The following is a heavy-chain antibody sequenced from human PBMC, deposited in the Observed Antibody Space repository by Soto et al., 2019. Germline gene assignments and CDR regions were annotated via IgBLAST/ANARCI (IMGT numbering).Heavy chain of an antibody. CDR1: GFNFDEYG. J-gene: IGHJ6*02. CDR3: AKSTGGTANGMDV. D-gene: IGHD2-8*02. V-gene: IGHV3-9*01. CDR2: ISWNSGTI. Sequence: SLRLSCGASGFNFDEYGMYWVRQAAGKGLEWVSGISWNSGTIGYADSVKGRFTISRDNAKKSLYLQMSSLRAEDTALYYCAKSTGGTANGMDVWGQGTTVTAS.